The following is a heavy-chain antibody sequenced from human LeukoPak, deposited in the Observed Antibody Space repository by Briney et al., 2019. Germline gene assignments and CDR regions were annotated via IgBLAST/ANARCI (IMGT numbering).Heavy chain of an antibody. CDR1: GGSISNYY. CDR3: ARDIRDGTQGADWYFDL. J-gene: IGHJ2*01. D-gene: IGHD5-24*01. V-gene: IGHV4-59*01. CDR2: IYYSGRTNYRST. Sequence: SETLSLTCTVSGGSISNYYWSWIRQPPGKGLELIGYIYYSGRTNYRSTHYNPSLNSRVTMSVDTSKNQFSLSLSSVTAADTAVYYCARDIRDGTQGADWYFDLWGRGTLVTVSS.